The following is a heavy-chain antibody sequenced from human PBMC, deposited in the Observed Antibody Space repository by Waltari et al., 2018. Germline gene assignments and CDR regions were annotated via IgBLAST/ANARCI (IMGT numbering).Heavy chain of an antibody. D-gene: IGHD2-2*01. V-gene: IGHV3-74*01. J-gene: IGHJ5*02. Sequence: VQLVESGGGLVQPGGSLRLSCAASGFTLTRYWMHWVRQAPGKGLGWVSGISGDGSLTTYADSVKGRFTVSRDNARNAMYMEMNSLRGEDTAVYYCALRYCTTTSCYGGGFDPWGQGTLVTVSS. CDR2: ISGDGSLT. CDR1: GFTLTRYW. CDR3: ALRYCTTTSCYGGGFDP.